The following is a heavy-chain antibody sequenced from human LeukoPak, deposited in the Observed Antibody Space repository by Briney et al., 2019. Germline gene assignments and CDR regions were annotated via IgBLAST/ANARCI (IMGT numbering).Heavy chain of an antibody. D-gene: IGHD2-15*01. Sequence: SETLSLTCVVSGGSFSGYYWGWIRQPPGRGLEWIGYVYYSGSTNYNPSFKSRITVSVDTSRNQFSLQLSSATAADTAVYYCARIHRYCSGGACYVLDNWGQGTLVTVSS. V-gene: IGHV4-59*01. CDR3: ARIHRYCSGGACYVLDN. CDR1: GGSFSGYY. J-gene: IGHJ4*02. CDR2: VYYSGST.